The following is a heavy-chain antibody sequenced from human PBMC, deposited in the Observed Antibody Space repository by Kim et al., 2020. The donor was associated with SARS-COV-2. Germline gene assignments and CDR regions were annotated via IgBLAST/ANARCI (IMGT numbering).Heavy chain of an antibody. D-gene: IGHD2-21*01. J-gene: IGHJ4*02. V-gene: IGHV3-11*04. Sequence: YADSVKGRLNLSSDNAKNSLVLQMNSMGADDTAVYYCAREVIGAGLLAFWGQRTLVTVSS. CDR3: AREVIGAGLLAF.